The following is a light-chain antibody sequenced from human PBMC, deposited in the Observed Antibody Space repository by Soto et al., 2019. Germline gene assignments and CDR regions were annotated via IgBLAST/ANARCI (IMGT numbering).Light chain of an antibody. V-gene: IGKV3-20*01. CDR1: QSVSSSY. J-gene: IGKJ4*01. Sequence: EIVWTQSPGTLSLSPGERATLSCRASQSVSSSYLAWYQQRRGQAPRLLIYGATSRATGIPDRFSGSGSGTDFTLTISRLESEDFALYHCQQYDTSPLTFGGGTKVDIK. CDR2: GAT. CDR3: QQYDTSPLT.